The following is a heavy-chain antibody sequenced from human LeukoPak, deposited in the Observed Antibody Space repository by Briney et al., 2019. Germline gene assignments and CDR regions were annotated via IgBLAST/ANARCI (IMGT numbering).Heavy chain of an antibody. J-gene: IGHJ6*03. CDR1: GFTFSSYG. CDR2: ISSSSYI. Sequence: PGGSLRLSCAASGFTFSSYGMNWVRQAPGKGLEWVSSISSSSYIYYADSVKGRFTISRDNAKNSLYLQMNSLRAEDTAVYYCARDRALGRVPYYVDVWGKGTTVTVSS. V-gene: IGHV3-21*01. CDR3: ARDRALGRVPYYVDV. D-gene: IGHD2-21*01.